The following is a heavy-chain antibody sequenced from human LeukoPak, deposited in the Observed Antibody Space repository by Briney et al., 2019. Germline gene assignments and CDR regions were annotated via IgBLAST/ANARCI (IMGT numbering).Heavy chain of an antibody. V-gene: IGHV1-2*02. Sequence: ASVKVSCKASGYTFTGYYIHWVRRAPGQGLEWMGWINPKSGGTIYAQKFQGRVTMTRDTSISSAYMELRRLRSDDTAVYYCARETGQIDYWGQGTLVTVSS. CDR1: GYTFTGYY. CDR3: ARETGQIDY. J-gene: IGHJ4*02. D-gene: IGHD1-1*01. CDR2: INPKSGGT.